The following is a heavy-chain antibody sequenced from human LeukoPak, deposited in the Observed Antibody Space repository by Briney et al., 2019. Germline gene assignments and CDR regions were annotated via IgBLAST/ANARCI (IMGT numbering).Heavy chain of an antibody. CDR3: ASSRITIFGVVPDWFDP. Sequence: SETLSLTCTVSGGSISSSSYYWGWIRQPPGKALEWIGSIYYSGSTYYNPSLKSRVTISVDTSKNQFSLKLSSVTAADMAVYYCASSRITIFGVVPDWFDPWGQGTLVTVSS. D-gene: IGHD3-3*01. CDR2: IYYSGST. J-gene: IGHJ5*02. CDR1: GGSISSSSYY. V-gene: IGHV4-39*07.